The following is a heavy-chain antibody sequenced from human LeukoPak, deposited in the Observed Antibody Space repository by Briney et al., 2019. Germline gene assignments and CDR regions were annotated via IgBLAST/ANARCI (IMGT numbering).Heavy chain of an antibody. CDR2: IHTSGDT. D-gene: IGHD4-17*01. CDR3: IVFGDSNH. CDR1: GLTGRHNY. Sequence: GGSLRLSCAASGLTGRHNYVSWVRQAPGKGLEWVSAIHTSGDTCYADSVKGRFTISRDTSKNTLYLQINSLRVEDTAVYYCIVFGDSNHWGQGTLVTVSS. V-gene: IGHV3-53*01. J-gene: IGHJ5*02.